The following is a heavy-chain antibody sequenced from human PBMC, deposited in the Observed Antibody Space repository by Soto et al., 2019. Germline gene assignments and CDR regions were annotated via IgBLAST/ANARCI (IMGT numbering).Heavy chain of an antibody. J-gene: IGHJ6*02. Sequence: PEGSRRLSCATSGFPFSSYEMNWVRQAPGKGLEWVSYISSSGSTIYYADSVRGRFTISRDNAKNSLYLQMDSLRAEDTAVYYCARDQEAGSFFTYYYGRDVWGQGNTVSVSS. CDR2: ISSSGSTI. CDR1: GFPFSSYE. CDR3: ARDQEAGSFFTYYYGRDV. D-gene: IGHD6-13*01. V-gene: IGHV3-48*03.